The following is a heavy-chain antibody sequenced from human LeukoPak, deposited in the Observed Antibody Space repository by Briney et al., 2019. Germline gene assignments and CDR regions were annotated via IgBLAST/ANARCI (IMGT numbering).Heavy chain of an antibody. D-gene: IGHD6-19*01. J-gene: IGHJ3*02. CDR2: ISAYNGNT. V-gene: IGHV1-18*01. CDR3: AKDRVAGTLDHINDPGAFDI. Sequence: GASVKVSCKASGYTFTSYGISWVRQAPGQGLEWMGWISAYNGNTNYAQKLQGRVTMTTDTSTSTAYMELRSLRSDDTAVYYCAKDRVAGTLDHINDPGAFDIWGQGTMVTVSS. CDR1: GYTFTSYG.